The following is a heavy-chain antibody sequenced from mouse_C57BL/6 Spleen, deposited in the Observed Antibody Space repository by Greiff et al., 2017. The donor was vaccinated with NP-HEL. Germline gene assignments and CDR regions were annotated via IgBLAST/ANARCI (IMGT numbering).Heavy chain of an antibody. V-gene: IGHV1-42*01. CDR3: ARPNYYAMDY. Sequence: EVKVEESGPELVKPGASVKISCKASGYSFTGYYMNWVKQSPEKSLEWIGEINPSTGGTTYNQKFKAKATLTVHKSSSTAYMQLKSLTSEDSAVYYCARPNYYAMDYWGQGTSVTVSS. CDR1: GYSFTGYY. J-gene: IGHJ4*01. CDR2: INPSTGGT.